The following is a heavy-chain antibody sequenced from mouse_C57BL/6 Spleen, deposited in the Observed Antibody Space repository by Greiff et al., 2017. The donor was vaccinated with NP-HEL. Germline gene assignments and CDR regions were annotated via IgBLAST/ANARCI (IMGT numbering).Heavy chain of an antibody. Sequence: VQLQQPGAELVKPGASVKLSCKASGYTFTSYWMQWVKQRPGQGLEWIGEIDPSDSYTNYNQKFKGKATLTVDTSSSTAYMQLSSLTSEDSAVYYCARNTRPHYDYNYWGQGTTLTVSS. J-gene: IGHJ2*01. V-gene: IGHV1-50*01. D-gene: IGHD2-4*01. CDR1: GYTFTSYW. CDR2: IDPSDSYT. CDR3: ARNTRPHYDYNY.